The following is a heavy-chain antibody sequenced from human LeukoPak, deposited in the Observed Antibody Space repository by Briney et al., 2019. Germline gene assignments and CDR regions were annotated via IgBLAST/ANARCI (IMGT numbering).Heavy chain of an antibody. D-gene: IGHD1-26*01. J-gene: IGHJ4*02. Sequence: QPGGSLRLSCAASGFSFNNAWMTWVRQVPGKGLEWVSYISSSGSTIYYADSVKGRFTISRDNAKNSLYLQMNSLRAEDTAVYYCARDKVGAYSPFDYWGQGTLVTVSS. CDR3: ARDKVGAYSPFDY. CDR1: GFSFNNAW. CDR2: ISSSGSTI. V-gene: IGHV3-48*04.